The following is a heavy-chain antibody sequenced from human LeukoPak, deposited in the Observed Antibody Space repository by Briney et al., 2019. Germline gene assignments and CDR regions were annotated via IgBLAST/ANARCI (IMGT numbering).Heavy chain of an antibody. J-gene: IGHJ4*02. CDR3: AKDRAPYYYDSSGYYNDY. D-gene: IGHD3-22*01. Sequence: GGSLRLSCAASGFTFSSYAMSWVRQAPGKGLEWVSAISGSGGSTYYADSVKGRFTISRDNSKNTLYLQMNSLRAEDTAVYCCAKDRAPYYYDSSGYYNDYWGQGTLVTVSS. V-gene: IGHV3-23*01. CDR1: GFTFSSYA. CDR2: ISGSGGST.